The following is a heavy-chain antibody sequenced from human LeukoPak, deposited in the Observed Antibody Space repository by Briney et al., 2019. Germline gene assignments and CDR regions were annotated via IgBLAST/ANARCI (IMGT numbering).Heavy chain of an antibody. CDR2: INHSGST. D-gene: IGHD2/OR15-2a*01. CDR1: GGSFSGYY. Sequence: PSETLSLTCAVYGGSFSGYYWSWIRQPPGKGLEWIGEINHSGSTNYNPSLKSRVTISVDTSKNQFSLKLSSVTAADTAVYYCARDRGTIFNVLNYDLDHWGQGALVTVSS. CDR3: ARDRGTIFNVLNYDLDH. J-gene: IGHJ4*02. V-gene: IGHV4-34*01.